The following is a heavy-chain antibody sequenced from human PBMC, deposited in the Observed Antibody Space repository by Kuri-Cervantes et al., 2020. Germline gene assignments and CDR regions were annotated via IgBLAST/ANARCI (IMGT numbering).Heavy chain of an antibody. CDR1: GFTFSSYW. Sequence: GGSLRLSCAASGFTFSSYWMSWVRQAPGKGLEWVANIKQDGSEKYYVDSVKGRFTISRDNSKNTLYLQMNSLRAEDTAVYYCARVGVYSSGWGGNYYYGMDVWGQGTTVTVSS. D-gene: IGHD6-19*01. CDR2: IKQDGSEK. V-gene: IGHV3-7*03. CDR3: ARVGVYSSGWGGNYYYGMDV. J-gene: IGHJ6*02.